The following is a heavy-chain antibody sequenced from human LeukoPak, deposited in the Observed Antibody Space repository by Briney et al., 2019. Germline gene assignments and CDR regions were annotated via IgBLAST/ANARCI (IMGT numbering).Heavy chain of an antibody. CDR2: ISGSGGST. J-gene: IGHJ4*02. Sequence: GGSLRLSCAASGFIFSSYGMHWVRQAPGKGLEWVSAISGSGGSTYYADSVKGRFTISRDNSKNTLYLQMNSLRAEDTAVYYCAKFPLIVVVVAATMNYFDYWGQGTLVTVSS. CDR3: AKFPLIVVVVAATMNYFDY. CDR1: GFIFSSYG. D-gene: IGHD2-15*01. V-gene: IGHV3-23*01.